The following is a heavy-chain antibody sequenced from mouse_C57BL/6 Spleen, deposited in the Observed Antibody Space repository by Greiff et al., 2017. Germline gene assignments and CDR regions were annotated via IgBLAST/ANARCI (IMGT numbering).Heavy chain of an antibody. Sequence: EVQLQQSGPELVKPGASVKISCKASGYSFTGYNMNWVKQSTEKSLEWIGEINPSTGGTTYNQKFKAKATLTVDKSSSTAYMQLKSLTSEYSAVYYCARGDSPGGYWGQGTSVTVSS. CDR3: ARGDSPGGY. CDR1: GYSFTGYN. V-gene: IGHV1-42*01. J-gene: IGHJ4*01. CDR2: INPSTGGT.